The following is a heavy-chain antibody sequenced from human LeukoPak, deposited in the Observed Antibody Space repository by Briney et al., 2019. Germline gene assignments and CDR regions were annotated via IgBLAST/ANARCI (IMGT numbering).Heavy chain of an antibody. CDR2: ISYDGSNK. CDR1: GFTFSSYA. V-gene: IGHV3-30-3*01. CDR3: ARGLLWYFDL. Sequence: GGSLRLSCAASGFTFSSYAMHWVRQAPGKGLEWVAVISYDGSNKYYADSVKGRFTISRDNSKNTLYLQMNSLRAEDTAVYYCARGLLWYFDLWGRGTLVTVSS. J-gene: IGHJ2*01.